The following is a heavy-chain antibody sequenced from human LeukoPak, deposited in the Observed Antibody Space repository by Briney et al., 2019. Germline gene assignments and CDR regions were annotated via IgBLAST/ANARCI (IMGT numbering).Heavy chain of an antibody. CDR1: GGSISSSSYY. J-gene: IGHJ5*02. V-gene: IGHV4-61*01. Sequence: SETLSLTCTVSGGSISSSSYYWSWIRQPPGKGLEWIGYIYYSGSTNYNPSLKSRVTISVDTSKNQFSLKLSSVTAADTAVYYCARHVLLWFGELLAWFDPWGQGTLVTVSS. CDR2: IYYSGST. D-gene: IGHD3-10*01. CDR3: ARHVLLWFGELLAWFDP.